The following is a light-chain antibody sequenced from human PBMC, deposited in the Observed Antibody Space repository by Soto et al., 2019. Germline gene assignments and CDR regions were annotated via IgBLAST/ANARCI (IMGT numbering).Light chain of an antibody. CDR3: SSYTSSTTRV. J-gene: IGLJ1*01. Sequence: QSALTQPASVSGSTGRSITISCTGSSSDVGDYNYVSWYQQHPGKAPKLMIYDVSSRPSGVSNRFSGSKSGSTASLTISGLQAEDESDYYCSSYTSSTTRVFGTGTKLTV. CDR1: SSDVGDYNY. V-gene: IGLV2-14*01. CDR2: DVS.